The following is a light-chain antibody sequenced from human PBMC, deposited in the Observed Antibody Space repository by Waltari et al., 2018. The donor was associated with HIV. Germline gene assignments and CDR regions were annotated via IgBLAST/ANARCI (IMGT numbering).Light chain of an antibody. CDR2: AVS. J-gene: IGLJ3*02. CDR1: SSDVGCYSY. V-gene: IGLV2-14*01. CDR3: NSYTSISTWV. Sequence: QSALTQPASVSGSPGQSITISCTGSSSDVGCYSYVSWYQQHPGKAPKLMIYAVSYRPSGVSNRFSGSKSGNTASLTISGLQAEDEADYYCNSYTSISTWVFGGGTKLTVL.